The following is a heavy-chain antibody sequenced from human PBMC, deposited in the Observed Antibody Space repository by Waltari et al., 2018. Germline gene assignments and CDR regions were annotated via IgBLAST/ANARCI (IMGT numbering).Heavy chain of an antibody. CDR2: INHSGST. CDR3: ARLRSYYGDSNYHDY. Sequence: QVQLQQWGAGLLKPSATLSLTCAVYGGSFSGYYWSWIRQPPGKGLEWIGEINHSGSTNYNPSLKSRVTISVDTSKNQFSLKLSSVTAADTAVYYCARLRSYYGDSNYHDYWGQGTLVTVSS. CDR1: GGSFSGYY. V-gene: IGHV4-34*01. D-gene: IGHD4-17*01. J-gene: IGHJ4*02.